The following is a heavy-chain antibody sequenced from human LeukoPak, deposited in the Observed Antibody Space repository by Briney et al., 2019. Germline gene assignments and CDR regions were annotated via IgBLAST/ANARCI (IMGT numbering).Heavy chain of an antibody. CDR3: ARVRLFDSTGYYYDFDY. D-gene: IGHD3-22*01. CDR2: IYHSGNT. V-gene: IGHV4-38-2*02. CDR1: GYSISSGYY. Sequence: PSETLSLTCTVSGYSISSGYYWGWIRQPPGKGLEWIGSIYHSGNTLYNPSFKSRVTISIDTSKNRFPLKLNSVTAADTALFYCARVRLFDSTGYYYDFDYWGQGALVTVSS. J-gene: IGHJ4*02.